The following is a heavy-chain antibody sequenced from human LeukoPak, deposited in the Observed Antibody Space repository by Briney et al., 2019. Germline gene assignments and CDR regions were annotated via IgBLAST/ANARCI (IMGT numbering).Heavy chain of an antibody. CDR2: IYYSGST. J-gene: IGHJ4*02. CDR1: GGSISSSSYY. D-gene: IGHD6-19*01. CDR3: ARRGYSSGWSNFDY. V-gene: IGHV4-39*01. Sequence: SETLSLTCTVSGGSISSSSYYWGWIRQPPGKGLEWIGSIYYSGSTYYNPSLMSRVTISVDTSKNQFSLKLSSVTAADTAVYYCARRGYSSGWSNFDYWGQGTLVTVSS.